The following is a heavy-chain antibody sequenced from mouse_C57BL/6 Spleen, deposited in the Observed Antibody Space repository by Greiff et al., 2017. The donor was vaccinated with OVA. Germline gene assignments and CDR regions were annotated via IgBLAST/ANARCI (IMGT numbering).Heavy chain of an antibody. D-gene: IGHD1-2*01. V-gene: IGHV14-2*01. Sequence: VQLQQSGAELVKPGASVKLSCTASGFNIKDYYMHWVKQRTEQGLEWIGRIDPEDGETKYAPKFQGKATITADTSSNTAYLQRSSLTSEDTAVYYCARGPITTAPYWYFDVWGTGTTVTVSS. CDR2: IDPEDGET. CDR3: ARGPITTAPYWYFDV. CDR1: GFNIKDYY. J-gene: IGHJ1*03.